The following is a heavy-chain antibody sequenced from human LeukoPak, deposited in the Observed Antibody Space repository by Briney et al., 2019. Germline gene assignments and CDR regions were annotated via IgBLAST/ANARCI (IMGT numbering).Heavy chain of an antibody. CDR1: GFIFSQYS. CDR2: LRSSSET. CDR3: AKEAYYYDSSGYYPPVD. J-gene: IGHJ4*02. V-gene: IGHV3-48*01. Sequence: PGGSLRLSCAASGFIFSQYSMNWVRQAPGKGLEWVSHLRSSSETFYADSVKGRFTISRDNARNLMYLQMNNLRGEDTAIYYCAKEAYYYDSSGYYPPVDWGQGTLVTVSS. D-gene: IGHD3-22*01.